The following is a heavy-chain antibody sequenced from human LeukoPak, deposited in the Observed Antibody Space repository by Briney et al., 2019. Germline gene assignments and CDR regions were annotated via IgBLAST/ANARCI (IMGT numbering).Heavy chain of an antibody. CDR2: ISSRGTTI. CDR3: AREDVLRGVPYLDY. V-gene: IGHV3-48*04. J-gene: IGHJ4*02. CDR1: GFTFSSYS. D-gene: IGHD3-10*01. Sequence: GGSLRLSCAASGFTFSSYSMNWVRQSPGKGLEWISYISSRGTTIYYADSVRGRFTVSRDNAKNSLYLQMNSLRAEDTAVYYCAREDVLRGVPYLDYWGQGTLVTVSS.